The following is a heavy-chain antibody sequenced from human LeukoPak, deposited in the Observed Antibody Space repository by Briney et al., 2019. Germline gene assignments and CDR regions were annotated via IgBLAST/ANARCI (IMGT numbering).Heavy chain of an antibody. J-gene: IGHJ4*02. Sequence: SVKVSCKASGGTFSSYAISWVRQAPGQGLEWMGGIIPIFGTANYAQKFQGRVTVTADESTSTAYMELSSLRSEDTAVYYCARDGIAARGLFDYWGQGTLVTVSS. D-gene: IGHD6-6*01. V-gene: IGHV1-69*13. CDR3: ARDGIAARGLFDY. CDR2: IIPIFGTA. CDR1: GGTFSSYA.